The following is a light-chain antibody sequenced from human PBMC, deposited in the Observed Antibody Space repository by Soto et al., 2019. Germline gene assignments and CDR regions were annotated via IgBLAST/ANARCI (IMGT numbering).Light chain of an antibody. V-gene: IGKV3-20*01. Sequence: IVLTQSPDTLSLSPGERATLSCRASQSVSSNNLVWYQQKVGQAPRLLIYGASSRATGIPDRFSGSGSGTDFTLSISRLETEDFAVYYCQQYGNSLWTSGPGTKVEIK. CDR1: QSVSSNN. J-gene: IGKJ1*01. CDR2: GAS. CDR3: QQYGNSLWT.